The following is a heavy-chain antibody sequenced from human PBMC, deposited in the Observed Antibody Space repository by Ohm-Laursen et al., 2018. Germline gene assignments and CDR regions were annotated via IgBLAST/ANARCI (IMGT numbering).Heavy chain of an antibody. Sequence: SVKVSCKASGYTFTGYYMHWMRQAPGQGLEWVGWMNPNSGGTNSAQKFQGRVTLTRDTSISTAYMELSRLRSDDTAVYYCARVGLVGLAFDYWGQGTLVTVSS. CDR3: ARVGLVGLAFDY. D-gene: IGHD3/OR15-3a*01. CDR2: MNPNSGGT. CDR1: GYTFTGYY. V-gene: IGHV1-2*02. J-gene: IGHJ4*02.